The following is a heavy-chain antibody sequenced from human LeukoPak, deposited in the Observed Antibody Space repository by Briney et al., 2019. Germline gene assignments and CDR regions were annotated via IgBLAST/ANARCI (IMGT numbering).Heavy chain of an antibody. J-gene: IGHJ5*02. Sequence: ASVKVSCKASGYTFTDRYIHWVRQAPGQGLEWMGWIYPNGGGTNYAQKFQGRVTMTRDTSISTAYMEVSRLTSDDTAVYYCARDNSVEDTAWWFDPWGQGTLVTVSS. CDR2: IYPNGGGT. V-gene: IGHV1-2*02. CDR1: GYTFTDRY. CDR3: ARDNSVEDTAWWFDP. D-gene: IGHD4-23*01.